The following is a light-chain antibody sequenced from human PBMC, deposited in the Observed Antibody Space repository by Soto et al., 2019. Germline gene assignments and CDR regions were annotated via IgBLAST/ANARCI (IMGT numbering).Light chain of an antibody. CDR3: SSYAGSNIV. V-gene: IGLV2-8*01. CDR2: DVN. CDR1: SSDVGGYNY. J-gene: IGLJ2*01. Sequence: QSALTQPPSASGSPGQSVTISCTGTSSDVGGYNYVSWYQQHPGKAPKLMIYDVNKRPSGVPDRFSGSKSGNTASLTVSGLQVEDEADYYCSSYAGSNIVFGGGTKLTVL.